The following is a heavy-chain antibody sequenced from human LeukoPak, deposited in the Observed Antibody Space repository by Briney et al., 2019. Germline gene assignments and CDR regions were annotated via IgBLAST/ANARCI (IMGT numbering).Heavy chain of an antibody. D-gene: IGHD3-22*01. Sequence: GGSLRLSCAASGFTVSSNYMSWVRQAPGKGLEWVSVIHSGGGTYYADSVKGRFTISRDNSKNTLYLQMNSLRAEDTAVYYCARDYSSGYYYFDYWGQGTLVTVSS. CDR1: GFTVSSNY. J-gene: IGHJ4*02. CDR2: IHSGGGT. V-gene: IGHV3-66*01. CDR3: ARDYSSGYYYFDY.